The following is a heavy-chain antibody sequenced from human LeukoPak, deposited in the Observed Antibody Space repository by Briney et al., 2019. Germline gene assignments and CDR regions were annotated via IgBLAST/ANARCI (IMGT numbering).Heavy chain of an antibody. Sequence: PGGSLRLSCAASGFTFSSNGMSWVRQAPGRGLEWVSAISATGEVTYYADSVKGRFTISRDNSKNTLYLQMNSLRAEDTAVYYCARDPGSGYEEHFDYWGQGTLVTVSS. J-gene: IGHJ4*02. CDR1: GFTFSSNG. CDR2: ISATGEVT. D-gene: IGHD5-12*01. CDR3: ARDPGSGYEEHFDY. V-gene: IGHV3-23*01.